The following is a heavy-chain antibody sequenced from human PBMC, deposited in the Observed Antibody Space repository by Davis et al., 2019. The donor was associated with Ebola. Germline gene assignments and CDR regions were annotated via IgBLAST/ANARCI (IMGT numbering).Heavy chain of an antibody. Sequence: GESLKISCAASGFTFSSYGMHWVRQAPGKGLEWVAVISYDGSNKYNADSVKGRFTISRDNSKNTLYLQMNSLRAEDTAVYYCAKDRSSYCSSTSCPPRFFDYWGQGTLVTVSS. CDR3: AKDRSSYCSSTSCPPRFFDY. D-gene: IGHD2-2*01. V-gene: IGHV3-30*18. J-gene: IGHJ4*02. CDR2: ISYDGSNK. CDR1: GFTFSSYG.